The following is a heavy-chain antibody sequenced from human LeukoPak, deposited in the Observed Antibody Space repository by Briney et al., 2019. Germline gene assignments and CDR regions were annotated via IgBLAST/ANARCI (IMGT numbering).Heavy chain of an antibody. V-gene: IGHV3-30-3*01. D-gene: IGHD6-13*01. CDR3: ARDEGGSSCFDY. J-gene: IGHJ4*02. CDR2: ISYDGSNK. Sequence: GGSLRLSCAASGFTFSSYAMHWVRQAPGKGLEWVAVISYDGSNKYYADSVKGRFTIPRDNSKNTLYLQMNSLRAEDTAVYYCARDEGGSSCFDYWGQGTLVTVSS. CDR1: GFTFSSYA.